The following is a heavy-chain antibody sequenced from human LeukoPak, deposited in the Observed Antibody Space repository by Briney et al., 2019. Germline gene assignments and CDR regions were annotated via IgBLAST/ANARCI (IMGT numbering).Heavy chain of an antibody. CDR3: SAILYH. J-gene: IGHJ4*02. CDR2: INQDGSQT. Sequence: GGSLRLSCVASGFTSGHIFTDYWMTWVRQVPGKGLEWVANINQDGSQTYYLDSVKARFTISRDNAKESVSLQMNSLRAENTAIYYCSAILYHWGQGTLVTVSS. D-gene: IGHD2-2*01. V-gene: IGHV3-7*01. CDR1: GFTSGHIFTDYW.